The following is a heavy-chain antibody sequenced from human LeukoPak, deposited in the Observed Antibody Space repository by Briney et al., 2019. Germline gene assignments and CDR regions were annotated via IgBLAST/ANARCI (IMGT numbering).Heavy chain of an antibody. Sequence: GASVKVSCKASGYTFTGYYMHWVRQAPGHGLEWMGWINPNSGGTNYAQKFQGRVTMTRDTSISTAYMELSRLRSDDTAVYYCARGFTAYYYDSSGYYTVGFDYWGQGTLVTVSS. CDR3: ARGFTAYYYDSSGYYTVGFDY. V-gene: IGHV1-2*02. CDR1: GYTFTGYY. D-gene: IGHD3-22*01. CDR2: INPNSGGT. J-gene: IGHJ4*02.